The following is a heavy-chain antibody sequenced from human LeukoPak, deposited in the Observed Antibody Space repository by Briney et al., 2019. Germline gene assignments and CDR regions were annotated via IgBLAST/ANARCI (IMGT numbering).Heavy chain of an antibody. CDR3: AKDHGFWSGYLF. Sequence: PGGSLRLSCEASGFLFRSNGMHWVRQAPGKGLEWVAFIRSDGNVTKYVDSVKGRFTISRDNSKNTLYLQVTNLRPDDTAVYFCAKDHGFWSGYLFWGQGTLVTVSS. V-gene: IGHV3-30*02. CDR1: GFLFRSNG. D-gene: IGHD3-3*01. J-gene: IGHJ4*02. CDR2: IRSDGNVT.